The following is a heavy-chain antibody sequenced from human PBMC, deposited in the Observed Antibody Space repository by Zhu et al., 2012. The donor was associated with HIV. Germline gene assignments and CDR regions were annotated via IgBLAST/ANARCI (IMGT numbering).Heavy chain of an antibody. CDR2: IYHSGST. V-gene: IGHV4-38-2*02. D-gene: IGHD5-24*01. J-gene: IGHJ5*02. CDR1: GYSISSGYY. CDR3: ARDAKRWLQSSNWFDP. Sequence: QVQLQESGPGLVKPSETLSLTCAVSGYSISSGYYWGWIRQPPGKGLEWIGSIYHSGSTYYNPSLKSRVTISVDTSKNQFSLKLSSVTAADTAVYYCARDAKRWLQSSNWFDPWGQGTLVTVSX.